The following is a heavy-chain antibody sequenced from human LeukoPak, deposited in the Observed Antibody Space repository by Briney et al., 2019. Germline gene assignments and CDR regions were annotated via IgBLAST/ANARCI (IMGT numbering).Heavy chain of an antibody. V-gene: IGHV3-53*01. CDR1: GFTVSSSY. D-gene: IGHD3-10*01. CDR2: IYSGGST. CDR3: ARSYSLWGYFDY. J-gene: IGHJ4*02. Sequence: PGGSLRLSCAASGFTVSSSYMSWVRQAPGKGLEWVSVIYSGGSTYYADSVKGRFTISRDDSKNTLYLQMNSLRAEDTAVFYCARSYSLWGYFDYWGQGTLVTVSS.